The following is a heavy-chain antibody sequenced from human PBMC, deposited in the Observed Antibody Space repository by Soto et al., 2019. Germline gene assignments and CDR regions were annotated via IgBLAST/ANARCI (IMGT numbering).Heavy chain of an antibody. CDR1: GGTFSSYA. D-gene: IGHD3-10*01. CDR2: IIPIFGTA. CDR3: ASGWFGEFVYQFDY. V-gene: IGHV1-69*13. J-gene: IGHJ4*02. Sequence: SVKVSCKASGGTFSSYAISWVRQAPGQGLEWMGGIIPIFGTADYAQKFQGRVTITADESTSTAYMELGSLRSEDTAVYYCASGWFGEFVYQFDYWGQGTLVTVSS.